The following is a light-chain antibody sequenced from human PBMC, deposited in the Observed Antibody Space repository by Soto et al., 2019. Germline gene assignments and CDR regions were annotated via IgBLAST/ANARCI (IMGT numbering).Light chain of an antibody. CDR1: QSVSSY. CDR3: QQRSNWPPLT. CDR2: DAS. Sequence: EIVLTQSPAALSLSPGERATLSCRASQSVSSYLVWYQQKPGQAPRRLIYDASNRATGIPARFSGSGSGTDFTLTISSLEPEDFAVYYCQQRSNWPPLTFGGGTKWIS. J-gene: IGKJ4*01. V-gene: IGKV3-11*01.